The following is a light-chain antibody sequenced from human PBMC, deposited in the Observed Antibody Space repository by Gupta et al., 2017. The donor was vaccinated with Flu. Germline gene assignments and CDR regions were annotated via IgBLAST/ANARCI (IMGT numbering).Light chain of an antibody. CDR1: QSVNIY. Sequence: EIVLTQSPATLSLSPGDRAILSCRASQSVNIYLAWYQQKPGQPPRLLMFDASKRAAGIPDRFSGCGSGTDFTLTISTLEPEDFAVYYCQQRSGLPMYTFGQGTKLE. CDR2: DAS. CDR3: QQRSGLPMYT. J-gene: IGKJ2*01. V-gene: IGKV3-11*01.